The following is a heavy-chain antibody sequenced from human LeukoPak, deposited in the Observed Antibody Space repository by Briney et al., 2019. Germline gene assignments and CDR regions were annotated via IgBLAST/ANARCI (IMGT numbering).Heavy chain of an antibody. CDR1: GESFSGYY. J-gene: IGHJ4*02. CDR3: ARHGPSSGWYTRYFDY. V-gene: IGHV4-34*01. Sequence: PSETLSLTCAVYGESFSGYYWSWIRQPPGKGLEWIGEINDRGRTYYNPSLKSRVTISVDTSKNQFSLKLNSVTAADTAVYYCARHGPSSGWYTRYFDYWGQGTLVTVSS. D-gene: IGHD6-19*01. CDR2: INDRGRT.